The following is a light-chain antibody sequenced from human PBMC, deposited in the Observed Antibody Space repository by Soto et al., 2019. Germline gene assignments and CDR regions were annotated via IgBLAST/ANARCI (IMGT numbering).Light chain of an antibody. CDR3: SSYTTTNTRQIV. Sequence: QSVLTQPASVSGSPGQSITISCTGTSSDVGGYNYVSWYQHHPGKAPKLMIYDVSNRPSGVSNRFSGSKSGNTASLTISGLQPEEEPDYSCSSYTTTNTRQIVLGTGTKVTVL. CDR2: DVS. CDR1: SSDVGGYNY. J-gene: IGLJ1*01. V-gene: IGLV2-14*03.